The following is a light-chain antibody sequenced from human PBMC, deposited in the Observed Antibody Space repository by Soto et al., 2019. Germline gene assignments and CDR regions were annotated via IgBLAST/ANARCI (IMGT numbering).Light chain of an antibody. J-gene: IGKJ1*01. V-gene: IGKV1-27*01. Sequence: DIQMTQSPSSLSASAGDRVTITCRESQGISNYLAWYQQKPGKVPKLLIYAASTLQSGVPSRFSGSGSGTDFTLTISSLQPEDVATYYCQKYNSAPWTFGQGTKVEIK. CDR1: QGISNY. CDR2: AAS. CDR3: QKYNSAPWT.